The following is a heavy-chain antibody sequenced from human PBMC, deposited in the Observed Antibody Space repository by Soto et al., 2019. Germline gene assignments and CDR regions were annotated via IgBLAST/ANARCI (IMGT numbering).Heavy chain of an antibody. CDR3: ARGVWGSYRYQPHPFDY. CDR1: GGSISSGYYY. Sequence: SETLSLTCTVSGGSISSGYYYWSWIRQPPGKGLEWIGYIYYSGSTYFNPSLKSRVTISVDTSKNQFSLKLSSVTAADTAVYYCARGVWGSYRYQPHPFDYWGQGTLVTVSS. D-gene: IGHD3-16*02. CDR2: IYYSGST. J-gene: IGHJ4*02. V-gene: IGHV4-30-4*01.